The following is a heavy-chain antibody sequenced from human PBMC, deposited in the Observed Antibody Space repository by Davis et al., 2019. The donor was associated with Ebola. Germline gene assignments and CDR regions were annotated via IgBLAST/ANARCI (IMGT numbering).Heavy chain of an antibody. CDR2: VHYSGNG. CDR1: GGSFSGHY. Sequence: SETLSLTCAVYGGSFSGHYWGWIRQSPGKGLEWIGSVHYSGNGYYNPSLKSRVTMSVDTSKNQFTLKLSSVTAADTAVYYCARGHTITAVSNWFDPWGQGTLVTVSS. CDR3: ARGHTITAVSNWFDP. J-gene: IGHJ5*02. V-gene: IGHV4-34*01. D-gene: IGHD6-6*01.